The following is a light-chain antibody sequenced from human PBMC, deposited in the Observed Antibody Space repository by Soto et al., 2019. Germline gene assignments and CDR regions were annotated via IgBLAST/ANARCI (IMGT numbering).Light chain of an antibody. CDR3: QQYNSYSS. J-gene: IGKJ4*01. CDR1: QSISSW. Sequence: DIQITQSPSTLSASGGERVTLTCRARQSISSWLAWYQQKPGKAPKLLIYDASSLESGVPSRFSGSGSGTEFTLTISSLQPDDFATYYCQQYNSYSSFGGGTKVEIK. V-gene: IGKV1-5*01. CDR2: DAS.